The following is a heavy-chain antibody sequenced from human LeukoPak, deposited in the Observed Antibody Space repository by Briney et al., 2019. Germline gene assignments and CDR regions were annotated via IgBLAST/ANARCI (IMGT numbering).Heavy chain of an antibody. J-gene: IGHJ3*01. CDR1: GFTFSSYA. Sequence: GGSLRLSCAASGFTFSSYAMHWVRQAPGKGLEWVAVISYDGSNKYYADSVKGRFTISRDNSKNTLYLQMNSLRAEDTAVFYCARELLGEGPDAFDVWGQGTIVTVSS. V-gene: IGHV3-30*04. CDR2: ISYDGSNK. D-gene: IGHD3-16*01. CDR3: ARELLGEGPDAFDV.